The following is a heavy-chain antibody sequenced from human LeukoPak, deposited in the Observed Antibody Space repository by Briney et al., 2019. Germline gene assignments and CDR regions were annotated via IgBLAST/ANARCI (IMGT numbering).Heavy chain of an antibody. J-gene: IGHJ4*02. CDR1: GDSVYSNTGA. CDR3: AREEANTYAFEY. CDR2: TYYRSQWYN. Sequence: SQTLSLTCAIFGDSVYSNTGAWNWIRQSPSRGLEWLGRTYYRSQWYNDYAVSVKGRISVNPDTSKNQFSPQLNSVTPEDTALYYCAREEANTYAFEYWGQGTLVTVSS. D-gene: IGHD5-18*01. V-gene: IGHV6-1*01.